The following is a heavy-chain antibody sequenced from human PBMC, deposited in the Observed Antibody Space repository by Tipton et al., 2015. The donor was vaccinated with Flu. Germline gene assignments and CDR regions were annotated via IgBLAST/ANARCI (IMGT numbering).Heavy chain of an antibody. CDR2: IYYSGST. J-gene: IGHJ6*02. CDR3: ARDRDWSGPIGDYYYGMAV. V-gene: IGHV4-31*03. CDR1: GGSISSGGYY. Sequence: TLSLTCTVTGGSISSGGYYWSWIRQHPGKGLEWIGYIYYSGSTYYNPSLKSRLTISVDTSKNQFSLKLSSVTAADTAVYYCARDRDWSGPIGDYYYGMAVWGQGTPVTVSS. D-gene: IGHD3-3*01.